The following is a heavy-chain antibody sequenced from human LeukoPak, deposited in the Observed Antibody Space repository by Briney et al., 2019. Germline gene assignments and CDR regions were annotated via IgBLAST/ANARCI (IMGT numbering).Heavy chain of an antibody. CDR2: INSDGSST. CDR3: ARAPNGSLNY. J-gene: IGHJ4*02. V-gene: IGHV3-74*01. D-gene: IGHD1-26*01. CDR1: GFTFSSYW. Sequence: PGGSLRLSCAASGFTFSSYWMHWVRQAPGKGLEWVSRINSDGSSTSYADSVKGRFTISRDNAKNTLYLQMNSLRAEDTAVYYCARAPNGSLNYWGQGTLVTVSS.